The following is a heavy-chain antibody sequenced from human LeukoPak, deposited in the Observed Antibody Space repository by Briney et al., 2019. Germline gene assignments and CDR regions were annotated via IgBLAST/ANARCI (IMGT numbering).Heavy chain of an antibody. CDR1: GFTFSSYW. D-gene: IGHD3-10*01. CDR2: IKQDGSEK. V-gene: IGHV3-7*01. Sequence: GGSLRLSCAASGFTFSSYWMSWVRQAPGKGLEWVANIKQDGSEKYYVDSVKGRFTISRDNAKNSLYLQMSSLRAEDTAVYYCARDRVTMVRGVITPGYWGQGTLVTVSS. J-gene: IGHJ4*02. CDR3: ARDRVTMVRGVITPGY.